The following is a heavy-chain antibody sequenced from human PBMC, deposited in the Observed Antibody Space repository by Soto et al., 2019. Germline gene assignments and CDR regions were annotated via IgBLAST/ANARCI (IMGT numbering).Heavy chain of an antibody. V-gene: IGHV3-74*01. CDR1: EFTLSSYW. J-gene: IGHJ6*02. CDR3: ARDLSGRADV. D-gene: IGHD3-10*01. CDR2: LNEDGSFT. Sequence: GGSLRLSCVASEFTLSSYWMHWVRQVPGKGLVWVSRLNEDGSFTTYADYVKGRFTISXXXXKXXXNXQMXXLXAGDTAVYYCARDLSGRADVWGQGTTVTVSS.